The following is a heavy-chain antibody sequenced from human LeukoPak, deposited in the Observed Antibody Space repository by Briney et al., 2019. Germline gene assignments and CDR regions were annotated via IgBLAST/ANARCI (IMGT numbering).Heavy chain of an antibody. CDR2: IYSGGST. CDR1: GFTFSNAW. V-gene: IGHV3-66*01. J-gene: IGHJ4*02. Sequence: GGSLRLSCAASGFTFSNAWMSWVRQAPGKGLEWVSVIYSGGSTYYADSVKGRFTISRDNSKNTLYLQMNSLRAEDTAVYYCARDSPKGAFAYWGQGTLVTVSS. CDR3: ARDSPKGAFAY.